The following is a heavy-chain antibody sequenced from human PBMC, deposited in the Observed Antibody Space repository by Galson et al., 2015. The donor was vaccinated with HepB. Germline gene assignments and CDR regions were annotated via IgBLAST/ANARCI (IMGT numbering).Heavy chain of an antibody. J-gene: IGHJ4*02. Sequence: SVKVSCKASGYTFSNYYLHWVRQAPGQGLVWMGAINPNDGSTSNAQKFQGRLTMTRDTSTNTVYMELSSLGSEDTAVYYCARDLSLDLVYYFDSWGQGTLVTVSS. CDR2: INPNDGST. CDR3: ARDLSLDLVYYFDS. D-gene: IGHD2-8*02. V-gene: IGHV1-46*01. CDR1: GYTFSNYY.